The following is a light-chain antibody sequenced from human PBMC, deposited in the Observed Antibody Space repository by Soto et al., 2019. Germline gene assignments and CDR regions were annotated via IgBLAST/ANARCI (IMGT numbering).Light chain of an antibody. CDR3: QQYNSYSAPVT. V-gene: IGKV1-5*03. J-gene: IGKJ1*01. CDR2: KAS. Sequence: DIQMTQSPSTLSASVGDRVTITCRASQSISSWLAWYQQKPGKAPKLLIYKASSLESGVPSRFSGSGSGTEFTLTISSLQPDDFATYYCQQYNSYSAPVTFGQGTKVEIK. CDR1: QSISSW.